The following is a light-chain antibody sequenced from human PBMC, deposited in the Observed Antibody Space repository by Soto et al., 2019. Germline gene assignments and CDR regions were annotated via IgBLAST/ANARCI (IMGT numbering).Light chain of an antibody. CDR3: QQFNDYPLT. Sequence: DIQLTQSPSFQSASVGDRVTITCRASRAISSYLAWYQQRPGEAPKLLIFAASTLQSGVPSRFSGSGSGTEVTLTLSSLQPEDFATYYCQQFNDYPLTFGGGTKVEIK. V-gene: IGKV1-9*01. CDR2: AAS. J-gene: IGKJ4*01. CDR1: RAISSY.